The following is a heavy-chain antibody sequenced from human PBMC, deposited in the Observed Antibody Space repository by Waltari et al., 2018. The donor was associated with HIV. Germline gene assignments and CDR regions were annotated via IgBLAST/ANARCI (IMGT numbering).Heavy chain of an antibody. Sequence: EQLQESGPGLVKPSQTLSLTCTASGGSISSGSYYWSWIRQPAGKGLEWIGRIYTSGSTNYNPSLKSRVTISVDTSKNQFSLKLSSVTAADTAVYYCARGYSYGPYYFDYWGQGTLVTVSS. J-gene: IGHJ4*02. D-gene: IGHD5-18*01. V-gene: IGHV4-61*02. CDR3: ARGYSYGPYYFDY. CDR2: IYTSGST. CDR1: GGSISSGSYY.